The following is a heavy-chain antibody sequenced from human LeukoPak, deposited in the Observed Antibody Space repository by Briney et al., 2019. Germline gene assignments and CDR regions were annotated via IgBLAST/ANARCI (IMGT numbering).Heavy chain of an antibody. D-gene: IGHD3-22*01. CDR2: ISYDGSNK. V-gene: IGHV3-30*18. CDR1: GFTFSNYG. Sequence: PGGSLRLSCAASGFTFSNYGIHWVRHAPGKGLEWVAVISYDGSNKYYAESVKGRFTISRDNSKNTLYLQMNSLRAEDTAVYYCAKGYGFDSSGSEHYFENWGQGILVTVSS. CDR3: AKGYGFDSSGSEHYFEN. J-gene: IGHJ4*02.